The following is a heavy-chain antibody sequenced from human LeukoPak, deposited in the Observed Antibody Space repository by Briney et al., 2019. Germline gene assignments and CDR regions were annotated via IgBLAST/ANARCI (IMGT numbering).Heavy chain of an antibody. V-gene: IGHV4-59*12. CDR1: GGSISSYY. CDR2: IYYSGST. CDR3: ARTVGDGSGSYLYYYYYMDV. J-gene: IGHJ6*03. D-gene: IGHD3-10*01. Sequence: RPSETLSLTCTVSGGSISSYYWSWIRQPPGKGLEWIGYIYYSGSTNYNPSLKSRVTISVDTSKNQFSLKLSSVTAADTAVYYCARTVGDGSGSYLYYYYYMDVWGKGTTVTVSS.